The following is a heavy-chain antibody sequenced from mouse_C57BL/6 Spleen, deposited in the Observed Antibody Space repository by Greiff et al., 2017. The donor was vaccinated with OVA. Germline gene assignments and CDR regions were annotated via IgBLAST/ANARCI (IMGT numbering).Heavy chain of an antibody. CDR2: IYPGSGST. J-gene: IGHJ3*01. CDR1: GYTFTSYW. Sequence: VQLKQPGAELVKPGASVKMSCKASGYTFTSYWITWVKQRPGQGLEWIGDIYPGSGSTNYNEKFKSKATLTVDTSSSTAYMQLSSLTSEDSAVYYCARSEDYDGVAYWGQGTLVTVSA. V-gene: IGHV1-55*01. CDR3: ARSEDYDGVAY. D-gene: IGHD2-4*01.